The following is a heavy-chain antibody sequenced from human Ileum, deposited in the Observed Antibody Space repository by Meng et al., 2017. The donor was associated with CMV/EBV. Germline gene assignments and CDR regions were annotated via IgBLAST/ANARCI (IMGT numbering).Heavy chain of an antibody. D-gene: IGHD6-13*01. V-gene: IGHV3-33*06. CDR3: AKGGDSSSADY. CDR2: IWSDASNK. J-gene: IGHJ4*02. CDR1: GCTFSSYG. Sequence: GESLKISCAASGCTFSSYGMHWVRQAPGKGLEWVAVIWSDASNKYYVDSVRGRFTISRDNSKNTLYLQMNNLRADDKAVYYCAKGGDSSSADYWGQGTLVTVSS.